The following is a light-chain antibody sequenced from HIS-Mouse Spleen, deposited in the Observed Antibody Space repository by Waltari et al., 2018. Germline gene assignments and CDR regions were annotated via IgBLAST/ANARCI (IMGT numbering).Light chain of an antibody. J-gene: IGKJ2*01. Sequence: DIVMTQSPDSLAVSLGERATINCKSSKSVLYSSNNRNYLAWYQQKTGQPPKLLIYWASTRDSGVPDRCSCSGSGTDFTLTISSLQAEDVAVYYCQQYYSTPYTVGQGTKLEIK. CDR1: KSVLYSSNNRNY. CDR2: WAS. CDR3: QQYYSTPYT. V-gene: IGKV4-1*01.